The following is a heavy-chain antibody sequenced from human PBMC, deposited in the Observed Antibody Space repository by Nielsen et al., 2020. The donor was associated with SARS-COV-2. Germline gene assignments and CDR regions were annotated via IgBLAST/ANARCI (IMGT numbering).Heavy chain of an antibody. CDR3: ARQGRRVGRWLQRGSPPEPPFDY. V-gene: IGHV4-34*01. D-gene: IGHD5-24*01. CDR2: INHSGST. J-gene: IGHJ4*02. Sequence: WIRQPPWKGLEWIGEINHSGSTNYNPSLKSRVTISVDTSKNQFSLKLSSVTAADTAVYYCARQGRRVGRWLQRGSPPEPPFDYWGQGTLVTVSS.